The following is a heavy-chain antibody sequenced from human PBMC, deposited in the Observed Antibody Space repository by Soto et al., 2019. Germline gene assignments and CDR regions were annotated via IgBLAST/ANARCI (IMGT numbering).Heavy chain of an antibody. CDR3: ARDPGLPTMDHYYYYGMDV. D-gene: IGHD3-10*01. CDR1: GYTFTSYG. V-gene: IGHV1-18*04. CDR2: ISAYNGNT. J-gene: IGHJ6*02. Sequence: ASVKVSCKASGYTFTSYGISWVRQAPGQGLEWMGWISAYNGNTNYAQKLQGRVTMTTDTSTSTAYMELRSLRSDDTAVYYCARDPGLPTMDHYYYYGMDVWGQGTTVTVSS.